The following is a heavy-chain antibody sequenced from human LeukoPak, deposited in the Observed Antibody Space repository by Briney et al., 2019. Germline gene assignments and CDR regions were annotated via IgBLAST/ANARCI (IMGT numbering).Heavy chain of an antibody. D-gene: IGHD3-22*01. CDR3: AKGPYYYDGSGYYYNAFDI. J-gene: IGHJ3*02. CDR2: ISGSGGST. CDR1: GFTFADYA. V-gene: IGHV3-23*01. Sequence: GGSLRLSCTASGFTFADYAMSWFRQAPGKGLEWVSTISGSGGSTYYADSVKGRFTISRDNSKSTLYLQMYSLRAEDTAVYYCAKGPYYYDGSGYYYNAFDIWGQGTMVTVSS.